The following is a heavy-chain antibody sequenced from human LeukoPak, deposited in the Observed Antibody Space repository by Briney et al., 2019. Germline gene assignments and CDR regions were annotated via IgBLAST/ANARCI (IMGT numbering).Heavy chain of an antibody. CDR2: MSPYSGDT. J-gene: IGHJ4*02. Sequence: RGASVKVSCKASGYTFTGYYMHWVRQAPGQGLEWMGWMSPYSGDTGYAQKFQGRVTMTRDTSISTAYMELSSLKSDDTAVYFCARNPAGTGDFEYWGQGTLVAVSS. CDR1: GYTFTGYY. CDR3: ARNPAGTGDFEY. V-gene: IGHV1-2*02. D-gene: IGHD7-27*01.